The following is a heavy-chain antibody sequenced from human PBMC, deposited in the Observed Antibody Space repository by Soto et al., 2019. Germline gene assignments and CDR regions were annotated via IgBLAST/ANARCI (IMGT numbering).Heavy chain of an antibody. D-gene: IGHD3-16*01. CDR3: ARDYDYALDY. CDR1: GYSFSSYW. J-gene: IGHJ4*02. V-gene: IGHV5-51*01. CDR2: IYPGDSET. Sequence: GESLKISCKGSGYSFSSYWIGWVRQMPGEGLEWMGFIYPGDSETRYSPSFQGQVTISVDKSISTAYLQWSSLKASDTAIYYCARDYDYALDYWGQGTLVTVSS.